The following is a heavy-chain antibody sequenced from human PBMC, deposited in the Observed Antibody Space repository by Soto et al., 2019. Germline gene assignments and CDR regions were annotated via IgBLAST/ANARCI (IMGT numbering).Heavy chain of an antibody. CDR2: IYYSGST. J-gene: IGHJ4*02. CDR1: GASVSSGSHY. V-gene: IGHV4-61*01. Sequence: SETLSLTCSVSGASVSSGSHYWSWIRQSPGKGLEWIGFIYYSGSTNYNPSLKSRVTISVDTSKNQFYLKVNSVTAADTAVYYCARRRASDYGGNNNPYYFDYWGQGTLVTVSS. D-gene: IGHD4-17*01. CDR3: ARRRASDYGGNNNPYYFDY.